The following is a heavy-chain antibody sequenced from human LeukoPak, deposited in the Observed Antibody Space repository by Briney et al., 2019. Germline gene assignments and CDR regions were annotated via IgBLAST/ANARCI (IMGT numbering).Heavy chain of an antibody. V-gene: IGHV4-59*01. CDR3: SRHYYDSSGYDAFDI. CDR2: IYYSGST. CDR1: GGSMSSYY. Sequence: SETLSLTCTVSGGSMSSYYWSWIRQPPGKGLEWIGYIYYSGSTNYNPSLKSRVTISVDTSKNQFSLKLRSVTAADTALYYCSRHYYDSSGYDAFDIWGQGTMVTVSS. D-gene: IGHD3-22*01. J-gene: IGHJ3*02.